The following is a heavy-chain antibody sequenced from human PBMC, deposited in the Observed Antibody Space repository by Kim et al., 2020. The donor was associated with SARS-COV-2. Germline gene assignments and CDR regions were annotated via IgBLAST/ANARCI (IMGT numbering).Heavy chain of an antibody. V-gene: IGHV6-1*01. J-gene: IGHJ6*02. CDR3: ARDRDYYDSSGQKFYYYYGMDV. CDR2: TYYRSKWYN. Sequence: SQTLSLTCAISGDSVSSNSAAWNWIRQSPSRGLEWLGRTYYRSKWYNDYAVSVKSRITINPDTSKNQFSLQLNSVTPEDTAVYYCARDRDYYDSSGQKFYYYYGMDVWGQGTTVTVSS. D-gene: IGHD3-22*01. CDR1: GDSVSSNSAA.